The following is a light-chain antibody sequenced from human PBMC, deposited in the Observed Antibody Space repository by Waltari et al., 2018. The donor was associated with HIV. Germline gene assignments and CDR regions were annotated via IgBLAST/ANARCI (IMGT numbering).Light chain of an antibody. V-gene: IGLV2-14*03. Sequence: QSALTPPASVSGSPGQSLVLPCHARSSNIRYYHYVPCYQQYPGQAPKALIYEVTSRPSGTSSRFSGSKSATTAFLAISKLQTDDEADYFCSSYTRRGTVVFGGGTRLTVL. CDR2: EVT. CDR1: SSNIRYYHY. J-gene: IGLJ2*01. CDR3: SSYTRRGTVV.